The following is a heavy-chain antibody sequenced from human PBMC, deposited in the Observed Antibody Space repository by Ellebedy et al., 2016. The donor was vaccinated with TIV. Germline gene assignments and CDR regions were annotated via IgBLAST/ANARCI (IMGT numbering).Heavy chain of an antibody. CDR3: AREVGGGGAY. V-gene: IGHV3-7*01. CDR2: IKQDGSVK. D-gene: IGHD2-21*01. Sequence: GGSLRLSXAASGFTFSSYCMHWVRQAPGKGLEWVANIKQDGSVKKYVDSVKGRFTISRDNGKNSLYLQMNSLRGEDTAVYYCAREVGGGGAYWGQGTLVTVSS. J-gene: IGHJ4*02. CDR1: GFTFSSYC.